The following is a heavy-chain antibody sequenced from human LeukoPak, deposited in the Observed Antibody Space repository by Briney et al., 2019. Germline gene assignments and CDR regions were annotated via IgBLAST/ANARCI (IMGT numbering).Heavy chain of an antibody. CDR2: IKSKTDGGTT. Sequence: SGGSLRLSCAASGFTFSNAWMSWVRQAPGKGLNWVGRIKSKTDGGTTDYAAPVKGRFTILRDDSKNTLYLQMNSLKTEDTAVYYCTTDYGSGSYRYFNYWGQGTLVTVSS. CDR1: GFTFSNAW. V-gene: IGHV3-15*01. D-gene: IGHD3-10*01. J-gene: IGHJ4*02. CDR3: TTDYGSGSYRYFNY.